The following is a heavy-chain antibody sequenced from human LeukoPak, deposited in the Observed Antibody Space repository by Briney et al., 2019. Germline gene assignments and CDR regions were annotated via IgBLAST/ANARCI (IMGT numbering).Heavy chain of an antibody. D-gene: IGHD2-2*01. Sequence: SETLSLTCTVSGGSISSYYWSWIRQPAGKGLELIGRIYTSGSTNYNPSLKSRVTMSVDTSKNQFSLKLSSVTAADTAVYYCAREPSYCSSTSCYSLIDYWGQGTLVTVSS. CDR1: GGSISSYY. CDR2: IYTSGST. V-gene: IGHV4-4*07. CDR3: AREPSYCSSTSCYSLIDY. J-gene: IGHJ4*02.